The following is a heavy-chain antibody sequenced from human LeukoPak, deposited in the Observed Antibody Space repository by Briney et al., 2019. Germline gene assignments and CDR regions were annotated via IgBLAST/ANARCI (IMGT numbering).Heavy chain of an antibody. Sequence: SVTVSCKASGGTFSSYAISWVRQAPGQGREWMGRIIPILGIANYAQKFQGRVTITADKSTSTAYMELSSLRSEDTAVYYCARERNTMIVVVTSRFDPWGQGTLVTVSS. D-gene: IGHD3-22*01. CDR3: ARERNTMIVVVTSRFDP. J-gene: IGHJ5*02. CDR1: GGTFSSYA. V-gene: IGHV1-69*04. CDR2: IIPILGIA.